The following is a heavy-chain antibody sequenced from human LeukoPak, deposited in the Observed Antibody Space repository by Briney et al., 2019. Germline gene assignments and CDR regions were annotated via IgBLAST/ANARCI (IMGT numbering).Heavy chain of an antibody. V-gene: IGHV3-74*01. Sequence: GGSLRLSCAASGFTFSSYWMYWVRQPPGKGLVWVSRIKTDGSSASYADSVKGRFTISRDNAKNTLYLQMNSLRAEDTAVYYCARDFSGALWFGEPRGQGTLVTVSS. CDR3: ARDFSGALWFGEP. D-gene: IGHD3-10*01. CDR1: GFTFSSYW. CDR2: IKTDGSSA. J-gene: IGHJ4*02.